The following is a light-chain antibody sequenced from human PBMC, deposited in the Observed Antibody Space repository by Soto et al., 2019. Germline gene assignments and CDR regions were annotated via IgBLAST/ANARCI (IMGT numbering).Light chain of an antibody. CDR2: GAS. V-gene: IGKV3-15*01. CDR1: QSVSSN. J-gene: IGKJ4*01. Sequence: EIVMTQSPATLSVSPGERATLSCRASQSVSSNLAWYQQKPGQTPRLLLYGASTRATGIPARFSGSGSGTEFTLTVSSLQSEDFVVYYCQQYNNCPLTLCSGTKVDIK. CDR3: QQYNNCPLT.